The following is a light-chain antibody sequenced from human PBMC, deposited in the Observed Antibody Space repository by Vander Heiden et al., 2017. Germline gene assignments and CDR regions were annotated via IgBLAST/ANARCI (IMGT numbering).Light chain of an antibody. Sequence: DIQMTQSPSSLSASVGDRVTITCRASQSISSYLNWYQQKPGKAPKLLIYAASSLQSGFPSRCSGSGSGADFTLTISSLQPEDFATYYCQRNYSTPTFGGGTKVEIK. J-gene: IGKJ4*01. CDR1: QSISSY. V-gene: IGKV1-39*01. CDR3: QRNYSTPT. CDR2: AAS.